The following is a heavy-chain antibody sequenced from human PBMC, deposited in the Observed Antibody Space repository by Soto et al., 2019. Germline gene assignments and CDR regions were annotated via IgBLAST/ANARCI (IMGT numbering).Heavy chain of an antibody. CDR2: IYPGDADT. CDR3: ARGPKSGNYFLPFFDY. D-gene: IGHD1-26*01. CDR1: GYSVTTYW. J-gene: IGHJ4*02. Sequence: GESLKISCKGSGYSVTTYWIGWVRQMPGKGLGWMGIIYPGDADTRYSPSSQGQVTISADKSISTAYRQWSSLKASDTAMYYCARGPKSGNYFLPFFDYWGQGSLVTVSS. V-gene: IGHV5-51*01.